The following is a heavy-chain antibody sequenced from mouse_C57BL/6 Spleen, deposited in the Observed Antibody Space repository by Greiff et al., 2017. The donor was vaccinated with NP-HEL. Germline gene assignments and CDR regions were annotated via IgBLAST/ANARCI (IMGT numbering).Heavy chain of an antibody. CDR3: ARKEDYYGSSYGYFDV. D-gene: IGHD1-1*01. V-gene: IGHV1-9*01. CDR1: GYTFTGYW. Sequence: QVQLHQSGAELMKPGASVKLSCKATGYTFTGYWIEWVKQRPGHGLEWIGEILPGSGSTNYNEKFKGKATFTADTSSNTAYMQLSSLTTEDSAIYYCARKEDYYGSSYGYFDVWGTGTTVTVSS. J-gene: IGHJ1*03. CDR2: ILPGSGST.